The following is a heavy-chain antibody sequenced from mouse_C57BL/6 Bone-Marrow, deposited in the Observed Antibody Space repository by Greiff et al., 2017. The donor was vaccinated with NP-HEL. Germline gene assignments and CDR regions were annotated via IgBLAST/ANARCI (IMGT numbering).Heavy chain of an antibody. CDR2: ISGGGGNT. CDR3: AMHITTVVARVYYAMDY. J-gene: IGHJ4*01. V-gene: IGHV5-9*01. CDR1: GFTFSSYT. Sequence: EVKLVESGGGLVKPGGSLKLSCAASGFTFSSYTMSWVRQTPEKRLEWVATISGGGGNTYYPDSVKGRFTISRDNAKNTLYLQMSSLRSEDMDLYYCAMHITTVVARVYYAMDYWGQGTSVTVSS. D-gene: IGHD1-1*01.